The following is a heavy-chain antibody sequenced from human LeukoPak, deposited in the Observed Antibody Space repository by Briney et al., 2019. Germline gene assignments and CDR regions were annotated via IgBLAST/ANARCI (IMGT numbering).Heavy chain of an antibody. CDR2: IQYDGSSK. CDR1: GFTLTSYG. D-gene: IGHD2-2*01. J-gene: IGHJ3*02. Sequence: GGSLRLSCAASGFTLTSYGMHWVRQAPGKGLEWVAFIQYDGSSKYYADSVKGRFTISRDNSKNTLYLQMNSLRDEDTAVYYCAKSGQLAFFSQGAFDIWGQGTMVTVSS. CDR3: AKSGQLAFFSQGAFDI. V-gene: IGHV3-30*02.